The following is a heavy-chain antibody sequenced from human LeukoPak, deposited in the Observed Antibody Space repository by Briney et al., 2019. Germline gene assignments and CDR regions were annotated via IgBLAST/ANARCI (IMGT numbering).Heavy chain of an antibody. Sequence: ASVKVSFTASGYTFTAYYLHWVRQAPGQGLEWVGWINPNSRGTNYAQKFRGRVTMTRDTSISTAYMELSRLTSDDTAVYYCVREDAALYYFDYSGQGTLVTVSS. CDR1: GYTFTAYY. CDR2: INPNSRGT. D-gene: IGHD5-18*01. CDR3: VREDAALYYFDY. J-gene: IGHJ4*02. V-gene: IGHV1-2*02.